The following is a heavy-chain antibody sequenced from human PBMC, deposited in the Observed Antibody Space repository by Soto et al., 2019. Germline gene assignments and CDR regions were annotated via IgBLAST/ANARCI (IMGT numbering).Heavy chain of an antibody. CDR1: GYTFTSYG. CDR2: ISPYNGNT. Sequence: QVQVVQSGAEVKKPGASVKVSCKTSGYTFTSYGVSWVRQAPGQGLEWMGWISPYNGNTNYAQKLQGRVTMTTDTSTSTAYMELRSLRSDDTAVYYCARDRRYYDILTGYYNFDYWGQGTLVTVSS. D-gene: IGHD3-9*01. V-gene: IGHV1-18*04. J-gene: IGHJ4*02. CDR3: ARDRRYYDILTGYYNFDY.